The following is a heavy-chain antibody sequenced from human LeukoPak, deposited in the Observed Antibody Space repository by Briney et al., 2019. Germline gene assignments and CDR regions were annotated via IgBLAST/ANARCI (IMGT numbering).Heavy chain of an antibody. J-gene: IGHJ4*02. CDR1: GFTISSNY. Sequence: GGSLRLSCAASGFTISSNYMSWVRQAPGKGLEWVSVIYIGGSTYYADSVKGRFTISKDNSKNTLYLQMNSLRAEDTAVYYCAGNGGWNYFDYWGQGTLVTVSS. D-gene: IGHD6-19*01. V-gene: IGHV3-66*01. CDR2: IYIGGST. CDR3: AGNGGWNYFDY.